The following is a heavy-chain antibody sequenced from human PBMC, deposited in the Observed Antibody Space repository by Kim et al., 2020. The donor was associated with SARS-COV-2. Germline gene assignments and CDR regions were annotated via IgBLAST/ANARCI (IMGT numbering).Heavy chain of an antibody. J-gene: IGHJ4*02. Sequence: GGSLRLSCAASGFTFSSYSMNWVRQAPGKGLEWVSYISSSSSTIYYADSVKGRFTISRDNAKNSLYLQMNSLRDEDTAVYYCARDPGPRDRFFKVSGQAGVGYWGQGTLVTVSS. CDR2: ISSSSSTI. CDR3: ARDPGPRDRFFKVSGQAGVGY. V-gene: IGHV3-48*02. CDR1: GFTFSSYS. D-gene: IGHD6-19*01.